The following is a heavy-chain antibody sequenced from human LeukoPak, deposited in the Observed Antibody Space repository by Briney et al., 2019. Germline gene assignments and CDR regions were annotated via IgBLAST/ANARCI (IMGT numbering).Heavy chain of an antibody. J-gene: IGHJ4*02. V-gene: IGHV3-33*01. Sequence: GRSLRPSWAASGFTLRNYGIHSVRQEPSNGLEWVTSVWIDGTNAEYVKGRFTISKDNSKKMGYLQITSLRPEETPPYYSVRVGSGSYNNWALDNWGQGTLVTVSS. CDR3: VRVGSGSYNNWALDN. CDR2: VWIDGT. D-gene: IGHD3-10*01. CDR1: GFTLRNYG.